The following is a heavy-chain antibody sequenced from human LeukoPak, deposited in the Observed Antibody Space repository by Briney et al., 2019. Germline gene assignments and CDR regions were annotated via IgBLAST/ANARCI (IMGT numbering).Heavy chain of an antibody. J-gene: IGHJ4*02. CDR1: GFTFSSYA. CDR2: ITSSGST. CDR3: AKDLYGDYDFDC. D-gene: IGHD4-17*01. Sequence: PGGSLRLSCAASGFTFSSYAMSWVRQAPGKGLEWVSVITSSGSTYYADSVKGRFTISRDNSKNTLYLLMNSLRAEDTAIYYCAKDLYGDYDFDCWGRGTLVTVSS. V-gene: IGHV3-23*01.